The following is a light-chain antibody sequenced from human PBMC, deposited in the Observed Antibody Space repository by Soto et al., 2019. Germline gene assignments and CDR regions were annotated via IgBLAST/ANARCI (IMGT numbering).Light chain of an antibody. V-gene: IGLV2-14*01. Sequence: QSALTQPASVSGSPGQSITISCTGSSSDVGGYNYVSWYQQHPDKAPKLMIYEVTNRPSGISNRFSGSKSGNTASLTISGLQAEDEAHYYCSSFTISTLVVFGGGTKLTVL. J-gene: IGLJ2*01. CDR2: EVT. CDR3: SSFTISTLVV. CDR1: SSDVGGYNY.